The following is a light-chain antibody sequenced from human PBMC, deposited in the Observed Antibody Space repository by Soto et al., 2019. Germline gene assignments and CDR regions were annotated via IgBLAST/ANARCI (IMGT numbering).Light chain of an antibody. J-gene: IGKJ5*01. CDR2: DAS. CDR1: QDIKHF. V-gene: IGKV1-33*01. Sequence: DIQMTQSPSSLSASVGDRVTITCQASQDIKHFLNWYQQKPGKAPNLLIYDASILETGVPSRFSGSGSGTDFTFTISVLRPEDVATYYCLEFNGLPPTVGQGTRLEIK. CDR3: LEFNGLPPT.